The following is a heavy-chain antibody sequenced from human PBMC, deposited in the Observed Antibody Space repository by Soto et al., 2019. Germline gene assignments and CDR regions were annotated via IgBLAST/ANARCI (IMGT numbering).Heavy chain of an antibody. CDR1: GFTFSSYA. D-gene: IGHD3-3*01. J-gene: IGHJ6*02. CDR2: ISYDGSNK. CDR3: ARGPRYYDFWSGRMDV. V-gene: IGHV3-30-3*01. Sequence: GGSLSLSCAASGFTFSSYAMHWVRQAPGKGLEWVAVISYDGSNKYYADSVKGRFTISRDNSKNTLYLQMNSLRAEDTAVYYCARGPRYYDFWSGRMDVWGQGTTVTVSS.